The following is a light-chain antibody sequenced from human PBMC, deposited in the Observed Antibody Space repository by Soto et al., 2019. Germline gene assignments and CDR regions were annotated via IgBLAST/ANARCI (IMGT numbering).Light chain of an antibody. J-gene: IGKJ5*01. CDR1: QTISSW. Sequence: DIQMTQSPSTLSGSVGDRVTITCRASQTISSWLAWYQQKPGKAPKLLIYKASTLKSGVPSRFSGSGSGTEFTLPISSLQPDDFAVYYCQQHFNGPITFGQGTRLEIK. CDR2: KAS. V-gene: IGKV1-5*03. CDR3: QQHFNGPIT.